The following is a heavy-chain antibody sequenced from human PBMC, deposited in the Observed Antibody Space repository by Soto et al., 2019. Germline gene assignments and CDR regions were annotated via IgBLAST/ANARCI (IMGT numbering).Heavy chain of an antibody. J-gene: IGHJ5*02. Sequence: SVKVSCKASGGTFSSYTISWVRQAPGQGLEWMGRIIPILGIANYAQKFQGRVTITADKSTSTAYMELSSLRSEDTAVYYCATGYSSSWYERWGQGTLVTVSS. CDR2: IIPILGIA. D-gene: IGHD6-13*01. CDR1: GGTFSSYT. V-gene: IGHV1-69*02. CDR3: ATGYSSSWYER.